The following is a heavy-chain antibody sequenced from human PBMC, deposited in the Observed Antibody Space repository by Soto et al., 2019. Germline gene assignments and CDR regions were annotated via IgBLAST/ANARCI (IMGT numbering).Heavy chain of an antibody. J-gene: IGHJ4*02. CDR3: AKGLINGRWYAED. D-gene: IGHD6-13*01. CDR1: GFTFSSCV. V-gene: IGHV3-23*01. CDR2: ITDSGTGT. Sequence: EVHLLESGGGLVHPGESLRLSCGASGFTFSSCVMTWVRQAPGKGLEWVSCITDSGTGTYYADSAKGRFTISRDNSKNTMYLQMNNLRAEDTGVYYCAKGLINGRWYAEDWGQGTLVTVSS.